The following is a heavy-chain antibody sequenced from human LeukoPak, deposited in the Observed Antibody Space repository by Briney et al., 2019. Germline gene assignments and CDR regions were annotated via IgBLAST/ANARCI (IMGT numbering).Heavy chain of an antibody. Sequence: GGSLRLSCAASGFTFSSYWMHWVRQAPGKGLVWVSRINSDGSSTSYADSVKGRFTISRDNAKNTLYLQMNSLRAEDTAVYYCTRANWGFIYFDYWGQGTLVTVSS. CDR2: INSDGSST. D-gene: IGHD7-27*01. CDR3: TRANWGFIYFDY. V-gene: IGHV3-74*01. J-gene: IGHJ4*02. CDR1: GFTFSSYW.